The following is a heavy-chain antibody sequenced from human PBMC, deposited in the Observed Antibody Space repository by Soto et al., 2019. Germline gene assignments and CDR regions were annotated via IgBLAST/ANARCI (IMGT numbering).Heavy chain of an antibody. D-gene: IGHD6-19*01. V-gene: IGHV4-39*01. J-gene: IGHJ4*02. CDR2: IYYSGST. Sequence: SETLSLTCTVSGGSISSSSYYWGWIRQPPGKGLEWIGSIYYSGSTYYNPCLKSRVTISVDTSKNQFSLKLSSVTAADTAVYYCARLGYSSGWSLFDNWGQGTLVTVSS. CDR1: GGSISSSSYY. CDR3: ARLGYSSGWSLFDN.